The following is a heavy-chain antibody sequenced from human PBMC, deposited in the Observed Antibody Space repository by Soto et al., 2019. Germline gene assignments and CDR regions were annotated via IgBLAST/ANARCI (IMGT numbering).Heavy chain of an antibody. D-gene: IGHD3-16*01. CDR2: ISFNGLGQ. Sequence: QELLVESGGGVVQPGTSLRLSCAASGFTFSSFAMHWVRQAPGKGLEWVSVISFNGLGQFYSDSIRGRFTISRDNSKNTLYLQLDRLRPDETAVYYCARGGRGLRGAFDVWGQGTEVSVS. CDR1: GFTFSSFA. J-gene: IGHJ3*01. V-gene: IGHV3-30*03. CDR3: ARGGRGLRGAFDV.